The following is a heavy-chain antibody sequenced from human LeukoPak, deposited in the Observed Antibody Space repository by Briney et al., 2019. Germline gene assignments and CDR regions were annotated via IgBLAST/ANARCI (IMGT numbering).Heavy chain of an antibody. Sequence: GGSLRLSCAASGFTFSSYAMSWVRQAPGKGLEWASAISGSGGSTYYADSVKGRFTISRDNSKNTLYLQMNSLRAEDTAVYYCAKEGGRVHLGELFGWGQGTLVTVSS. D-gene: IGHD3-16*01. CDR2: ISGSGGST. V-gene: IGHV3-23*01. CDR3: AKEGGRVHLGELFG. CDR1: GFTFSSYA. J-gene: IGHJ4*02.